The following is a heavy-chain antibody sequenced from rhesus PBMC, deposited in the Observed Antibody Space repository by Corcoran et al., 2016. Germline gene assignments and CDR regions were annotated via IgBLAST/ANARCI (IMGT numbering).Heavy chain of an antibody. CDR1: GGSISSGYYY. CDR3: ARIGGYSYSFGDY. J-gene: IGHJ4*01. Sequence: QVQLQESGPGLVKPSETLSLTCAVSGGSISSGYYYWSWIRQPPGKGLEWIGYITYSGSTSYNPSLKSRVTISRDTSKNQFSLKLSSVTAADTAVYYCARIGGYSYSFGDYWGQGVLVTVSS. CDR2: ITYSGST. V-gene: IGHV4-122*02. D-gene: IGHD5-12*01.